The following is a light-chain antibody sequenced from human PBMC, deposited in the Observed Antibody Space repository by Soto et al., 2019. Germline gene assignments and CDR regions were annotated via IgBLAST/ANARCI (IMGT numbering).Light chain of an antibody. CDR1: SSSIGSNH. Sequence: QLVLTQTPSASETPGQRVTISCSGSSSSIGSNHVYWYQHLPGTAPKLLIYSNNQRPSGVPDRFSGSKSGTSASLAISGLRSEDEADYYCAAWDDSLSGVIFGGGTKLTVL. CDR3: AAWDDSLSGVI. V-gene: IGLV1-47*02. J-gene: IGLJ2*01. CDR2: SNN.